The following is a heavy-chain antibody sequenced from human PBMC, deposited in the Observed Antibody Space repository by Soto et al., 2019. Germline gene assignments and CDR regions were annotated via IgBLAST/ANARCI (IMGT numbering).Heavy chain of an antibody. CDR2: IVVGGGNT. J-gene: IGHJ6*02. CDR1: GFTFTSSA. D-gene: IGHD2-15*01. V-gene: IGHV1-58*01. Sequence: SVKVSCKASGFTFTSSAVQWVRQAREQRLEWIGWIVVGGGNTNYAQKFQERVTITRDMSTSTAYMELSSLRSEDTAVYYCAADTCSGGSCYSYYYYYGMDVWGQGTTVTVSS. CDR3: AADTCSGGSCYSYYYYYGMDV.